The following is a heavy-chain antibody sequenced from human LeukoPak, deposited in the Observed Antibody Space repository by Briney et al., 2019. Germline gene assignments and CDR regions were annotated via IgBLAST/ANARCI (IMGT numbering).Heavy chain of an antibody. Sequence: SVKVSCKASGGTFSSYAISWVRQAPGQGLEWMGGIIPIFGTANYAQKFQGRVPITADESPSTAYMELTSLRSEDTAVYYCARGYDFWSGYSFDYWGQGTLVTVSS. J-gene: IGHJ4*02. D-gene: IGHD3-3*01. V-gene: IGHV1-69*13. CDR3: ARGYDFWSGYSFDY. CDR2: IIPIFGTA. CDR1: GGTFSSYA.